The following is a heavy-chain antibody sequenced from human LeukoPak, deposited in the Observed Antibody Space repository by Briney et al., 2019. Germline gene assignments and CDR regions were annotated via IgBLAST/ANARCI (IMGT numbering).Heavy chain of an antibody. CDR2: ISYDGSNK. D-gene: IGHD6-19*01. Sequence: GRSLRLSCAASGFTFSSYAMHWVRPPPGKGLEWVAVISYDGSNKYYADSVKGRFTISRDNSKNTLYLQMNSLRAEDTAVYYWARDQVGSGWYPMDYYYGMDVWGQGTTVTVSS. J-gene: IGHJ6*02. V-gene: IGHV3-30-3*01. CDR3: ARDQVGSGWYPMDYYYGMDV. CDR1: GFTFSSYA.